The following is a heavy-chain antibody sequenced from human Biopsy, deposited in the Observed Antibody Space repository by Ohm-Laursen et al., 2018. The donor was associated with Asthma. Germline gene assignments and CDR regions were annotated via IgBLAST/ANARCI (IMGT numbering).Heavy chain of an antibody. J-gene: IGHJ6*02. V-gene: IGHV4-39*01. CDR3: ARRITIFGVVQKDHGMDA. D-gene: IGHD3-3*01. CDR2: ISYGGKT. Sequence: SDTLSLTCTVSGGSMTPTSHYWDWIRQAPGRGLEWIRYISYGGKTSYNPSLKNRVTISRDTSKNQFSLRLTSVTAADTAVYFCARRITIFGVVQKDHGMDAWGQGTTVIVSS. CDR1: GGSMTPTSHY.